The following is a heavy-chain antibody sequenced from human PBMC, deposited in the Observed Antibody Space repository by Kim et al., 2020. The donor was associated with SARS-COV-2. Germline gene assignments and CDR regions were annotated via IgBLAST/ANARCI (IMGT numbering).Heavy chain of an antibody. CDR2: IYSGGSST. J-gene: IGHJ6*02. CDR1: GFTFSSYA. D-gene: IGHD3-10*01. CDR3: AKDRPILLWFGELSWAKHVMDV. V-gene: IGHV3-23*03. Sequence: GGSLRLSCAASGFTFSSYAMSWVRQAPGKGLEWVSVIYSGGSSTYYADSVKGRFTISRDNSKNTLYLQMNSLRAEDTAVYYCAKDRPILLWFGELSWAKHVMDVWGQGTTVTVSS.